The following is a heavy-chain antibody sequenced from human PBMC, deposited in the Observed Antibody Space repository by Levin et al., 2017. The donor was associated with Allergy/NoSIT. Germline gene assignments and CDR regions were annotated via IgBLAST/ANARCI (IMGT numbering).Heavy chain of an antibody. V-gene: IGHV5-51*01. CDR2: IYPGDSDA. CDR3: ARLERVTGMPDS. Sequence: GESLKISCKGSGYNFPVYWIGWVRQMPGKGLEWMGIIYPGDSDAKYSPSFQGHVTFSADTSISTAYLQWHSLKASDTAIFYCARLERVTGMPDSWGQGTLVAVSS. J-gene: IGHJ4*02. D-gene: IGHD2-21*02. CDR1: GYNFPVYW.